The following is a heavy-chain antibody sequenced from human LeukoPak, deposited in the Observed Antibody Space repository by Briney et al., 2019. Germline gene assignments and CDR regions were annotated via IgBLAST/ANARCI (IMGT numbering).Heavy chain of an antibody. CDR1: GFTLSSYS. V-gene: IGHV3-21*04. CDR2: ISSSSSYI. Sequence: GGSLRLSCAASGFTLSSYSMNWVRQAPGKGLEWVSSISSSSSYIYYADSVKGRFTISRDNAKNSLYLQMNSLRAEDTAVYYCANLGGYDPLFDYWGQGTLVTVSS. CDR3: ANLGGYDPLFDY. J-gene: IGHJ4*02. D-gene: IGHD5-12*01.